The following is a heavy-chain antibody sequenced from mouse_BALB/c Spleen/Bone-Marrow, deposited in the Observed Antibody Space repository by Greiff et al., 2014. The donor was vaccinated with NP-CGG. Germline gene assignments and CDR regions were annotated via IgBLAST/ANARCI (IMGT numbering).Heavy chain of an antibody. V-gene: IGHV5-6*01. D-gene: IGHD2-1*01. CDR1: GFTFSRYG. J-gene: IGHJ4*01. CDR3: ARQYGNFGVMDY. CDR2: INFGGGYT. Sequence: EVMLVESGGDLVKPGGSLKLSCAASGFTFSRYGMSWVRQTPDKRLEWVANINFGGGYTYYPDSVKGRFTISRDNAKNTLYLQMSSLKSEDTAMYYCARQYGNFGVMDYWGQGTSVTVSS.